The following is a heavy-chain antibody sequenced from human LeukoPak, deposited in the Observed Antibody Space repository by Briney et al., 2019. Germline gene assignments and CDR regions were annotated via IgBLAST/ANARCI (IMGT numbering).Heavy chain of an antibody. CDR2: IYYSGST. CDR1: GGSISSSSYY. J-gene: IGHJ4*02. Sequence: SETLSLTCTVSGGSISSSSYYWGWIRQPPGEGLEWIGSIYYSGSTYYNPSLKSRVTISVDTSKNQFSLKLSSVTAADTAVYYCARHKSGTTRYWGQGTLVTVSS. D-gene: IGHD1-7*01. V-gene: IGHV4-39*01. CDR3: ARHKSGTTRY.